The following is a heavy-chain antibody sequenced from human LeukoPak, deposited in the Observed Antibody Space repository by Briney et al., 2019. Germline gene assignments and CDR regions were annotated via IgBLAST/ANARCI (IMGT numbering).Heavy chain of an antibody. CDR2: FYNSGRS. CDR3: ARIAAAGIYWYFDL. D-gene: IGHD6-13*01. J-gene: IGHJ2*01. CDR1: DDSISDYY. Sequence: SQTLSLTCTVSDDSISDYYRGWIRQPPGKGLEWIGYFYNSGRSTYNPSLKSRVTISADTSKNQFSLKLSSVTAADTAVYYCARIAAAGIYWYFDLWGRGTLVTVSS. V-gene: IGHV4-59*08.